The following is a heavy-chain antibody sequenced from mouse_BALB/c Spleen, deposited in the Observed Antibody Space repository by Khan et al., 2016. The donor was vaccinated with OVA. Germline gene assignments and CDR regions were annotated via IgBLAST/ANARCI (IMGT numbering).Heavy chain of an antibody. Sequence: EVQLQQSGPELMKPGASVKISCKASGYSFTSYYIHWVIQSHGKSLEWIGYIDPFSGDTTYNQKFKGRATLTVAKSSSTAYIHLSNLTYEDSAVDYGTRHGYVAWFTYWCQGTLVTVSA. D-gene: IGHD2-2*01. V-gene: IGHV1S135*01. CDR3: TRHGYVAWFTY. CDR1: GYSFTSYY. J-gene: IGHJ3*01. CDR2: IDPFSGDT.